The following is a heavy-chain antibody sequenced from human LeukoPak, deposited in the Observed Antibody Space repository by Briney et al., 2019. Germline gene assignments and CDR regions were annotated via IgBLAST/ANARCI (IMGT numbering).Heavy chain of an antibody. CDR1: GFTFSTYS. CDR2: INYSGSNI. J-gene: IGHJ4*02. D-gene: IGHD4-17*01. V-gene: IGHV3-48*04. CDR3: ARDAYAVADY. Sequence: GGSLRLSCAASGFTFSTYSMNWVRQAPGKGLEWISDINYSGSNIYYADSVKGRFTVSRDNAKNSLYLQMNSLRAEDTAVYYCARDAYAVADYWGQGTLVTVSS.